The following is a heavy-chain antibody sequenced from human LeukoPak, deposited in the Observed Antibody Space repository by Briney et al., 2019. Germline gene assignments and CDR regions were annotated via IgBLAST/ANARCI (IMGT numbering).Heavy chain of an antibody. CDR2: IYYSGST. V-gene: IGHV4-59*01. CDR3: PRETGLRSNFDY. CDR1: GGSISSCY. Sequence: SETLSLTCTVSGGSISSCYRSWIRQPPGKGLEWMGNIYYSGSTNYNPSLKSRVTIPLEASNKRFSLKLSSVTAADPAVYYCPRETGLRSNFDYWGQGTPVTASS. J-gene: IGHJ4*02. D-gene: IGHD4-17*01.